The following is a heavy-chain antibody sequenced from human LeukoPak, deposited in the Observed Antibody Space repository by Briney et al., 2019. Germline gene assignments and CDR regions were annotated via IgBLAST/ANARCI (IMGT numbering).Heavy chain of an antibody. CDR2: IYYSGST. J-gene: IGHJ6*02. D-gene: IGHD7-27*01. Sequence: SETLSLTCTVSGGSISSYYWSWIRQPPGKGLEWIGYIYYSGSTNYNPSLKSRVTISVDTSKNQFSLKLSSVTAADTAVYYCANPTGEGYYYYGMDVWGQGTLVTVSS. CDR3: ANPTGEGYYYYGMDV. V-gene: IGHV4-59*01. CDR1: GGSISSYY.